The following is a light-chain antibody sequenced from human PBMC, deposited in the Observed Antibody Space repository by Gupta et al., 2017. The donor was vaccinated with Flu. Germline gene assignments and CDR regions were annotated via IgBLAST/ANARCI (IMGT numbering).Light chain of an antibody. CDR1: QSVCYSPNNQNY. J-gene: IGKJ2*01. V-gene: IGKV4-1*01. CDR2: WAS. CDR3: QQYFTTPPT. Sequence: NGKSSQSVCYSPNNQNYLAWYQQKPGQPPKVLIYWASIRESGVPDRSSGSGSGTDFTLTISSLQSEDAAVYYCQQYFTTPPTFGQGTKLEI.